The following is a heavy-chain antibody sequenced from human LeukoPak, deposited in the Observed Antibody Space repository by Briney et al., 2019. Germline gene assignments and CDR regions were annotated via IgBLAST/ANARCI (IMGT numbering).Heavy chain of an antibody. CDR1: GYTFTGYY. CDR3: AREIAAADAFDY. CDR2: INPNSGGT. Sequence: ASVKVSCKASGYTFTGYYMHWVRQAPGQGLEWMGWINPNSGGTNYAQKFQGRVTTTRDTSISTAYMELSRLRSDDTAVYYCAREIAAADAFDYWGQGTLVTVSS. J-gene: IGHJ4*02. D-gene: IGHD6-13*01. V-gene: IGHV1-2*02.